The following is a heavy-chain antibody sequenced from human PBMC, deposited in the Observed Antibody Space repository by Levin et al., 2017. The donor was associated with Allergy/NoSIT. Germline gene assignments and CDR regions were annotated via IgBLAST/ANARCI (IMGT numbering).Heavy chain of an antibody. Sequence: KGLVWVSRINSNGRSTNYADSVKGRFTISRDNAKNTLYLQMDTLRAEDTAVYYCVRDVDRVYAFDIWGQGTMVTVSP. CDR3: VRDVDRVYAFDI. CDR2: INSNGRST. J-gene: IGHJ3*02. V-gene: IGHV3-74*01. D-gene: IGHD5-12*01.